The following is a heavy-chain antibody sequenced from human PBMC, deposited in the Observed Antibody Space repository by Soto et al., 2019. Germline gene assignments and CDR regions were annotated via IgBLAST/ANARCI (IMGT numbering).Heavy chain of an antibody. CDR3: ASPKSYYYDSSGPKGDFDI. J-gene: IGHJ3*02. V-gene: IGHV1-69*01. CDR1: GGTFSSYA. Sequence: QVPLVQSGAELKKPGSSVKVSCKASGGTFSSYAISWVRQAPGQGLEWMGGIIPIFGTANYAQKFQGRVTITADESTSTAYMELSSLRSEDTAVYYCASPKSYYYDSSGPKGDFDIWCQGTMVTVSS. CDR2: IIPIFGTA. D-gene: IGHD3-22*01.